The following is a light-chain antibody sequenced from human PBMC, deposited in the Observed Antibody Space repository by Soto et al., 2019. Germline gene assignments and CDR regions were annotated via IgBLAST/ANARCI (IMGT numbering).Light chain of an antibody. CDR1: NSDVGAYTF. CDR2: AVS. V-gene: IGLV2-11*01. Sequence: QSALTQPRSVSGSPGQSVTISCTGTNSDVGAYTFVSWYQQLPGKAPKLIISAVSYRPSGVPDRFSGSKSGNTASLTISGLQTEDEADYYCFSYTASDMWVFGGATKRTVL. J-gene: IGLJ3*02. CDR3: FSYTASDMWV.